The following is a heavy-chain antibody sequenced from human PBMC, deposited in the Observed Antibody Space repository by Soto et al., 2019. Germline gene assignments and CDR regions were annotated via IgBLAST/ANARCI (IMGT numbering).Heavy chain of an antibody. Sequence: PGGSLRLSCAASGFTFSGSAMHWVRQASGKGLEWVGRIRSKANSYATAYAASVKGRFTISRDDSKNTAYLQMNSLKTEDTAVYYCTVPPNCSGGSCYSGYWGQGTLSTVSS. V-gene: IGHV3-73*01. CDR2: IRSKANSYAT. CDR1: GFTFSGSA. D-gene: IGHD2-15*01. J-gene: IGHJ4*02. CDR3: TVPPNCSGGSCYSGY.